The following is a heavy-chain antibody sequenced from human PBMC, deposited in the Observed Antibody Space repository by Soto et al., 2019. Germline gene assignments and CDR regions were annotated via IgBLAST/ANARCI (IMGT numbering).Heavy chain of an antibody. CDR3: LVRDY. V-gene: IGHV3-15*01. J-gene: IGHJ4*02. D-gene: IGHD6-13*01. CDR2: IRSKTDGGTT. Sequence: GGSLRLSCAASGFPFSGSAMHWVRQASGKGLEWVGRIRSKTDGGTTDYAAPVKGRFTISRDDSKNTLYLQMNSLKTEDTAVYYCLVRDYWGQGTLVTVSS. CDR1: GFPFSGSA.